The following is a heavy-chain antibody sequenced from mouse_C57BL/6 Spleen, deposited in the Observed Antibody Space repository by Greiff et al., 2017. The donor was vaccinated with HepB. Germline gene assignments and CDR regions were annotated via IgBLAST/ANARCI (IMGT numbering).Heavy chain of an antibody. CDR1: GYAFSSYW. Sequence: VKLMESGAELVKPGASVKISCKASGYAFSSYWMNWVKQRPGKGLEWIGQIYPGDGDTNYNGKFKGKATLTADKSSSTAYMQLSSLTSEDSAVYFCASYGSSWFAYWGQGTLVTVSA. CDR3: ASYGSSWFAY. J-gene: IGHJ3*01. D-gene: IGHD1-1*01. CDR2: IYPGDGDT. V-gene: IGHV1-80*01.